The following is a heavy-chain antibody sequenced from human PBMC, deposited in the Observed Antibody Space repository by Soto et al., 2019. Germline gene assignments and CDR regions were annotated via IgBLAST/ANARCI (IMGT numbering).Heavy chain of an antibody. CDR3: ARESPGIAAASPPPYFDY. CDR1: GYTFTGYY. D-gene: IGHD6-13*01. CDR2: INPNSGGT. V-gene: IGHV1-2*04. Sequence: GASVKVSCKASGYTFTGYYMHWVRQAPGQGLEWMGWINPNSGGTNYAQKFQGWVTMTRDTSISTAYMELSRLRSDDTAVYYCARESPGIAAASPPPYFDYWGQGTLVTVSS. J-gene: IGHJ4*02.